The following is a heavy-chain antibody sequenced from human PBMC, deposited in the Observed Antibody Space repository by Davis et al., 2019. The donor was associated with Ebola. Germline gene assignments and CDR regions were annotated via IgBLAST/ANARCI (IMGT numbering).Heavy chain of an antibody. CDR1: GGSISSYY. J-gene: IGHJ4*02. D-gene: IGHD2-8*02. V-gene: IGHV4-59*01. CDR3: ARDRTWSRGGAFDY. Sequence: SETLSLTCTAPGGSISSYYWSWIRQPPGKGLEWIGYIYYSGSTNCNPSLKSRVTISVDTSKNQFSLKLSSVTAADTAVYYCARDRTWSRGGAFDYWGQGTLVTVSS. CDR2: IYYSGST.